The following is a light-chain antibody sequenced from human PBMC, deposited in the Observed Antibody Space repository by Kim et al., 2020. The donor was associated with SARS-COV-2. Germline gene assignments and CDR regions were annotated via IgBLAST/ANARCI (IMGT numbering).Light chain of an antibody. CDR3: NSRDSNGNVL. CDR2: GNN. Sequence: AWGKTVRFTCQGDSRRSDYATWYQQQTGQAPILVLYGNNNRPSGIPARCSGSSSGNAASLTITETQAGDEADYYCNSRDSNGNVLFGGGTQLTVL. J-gene: IGLJ2*01. V-gene: IGLV3-19*01. CDR1: SRRSDY.